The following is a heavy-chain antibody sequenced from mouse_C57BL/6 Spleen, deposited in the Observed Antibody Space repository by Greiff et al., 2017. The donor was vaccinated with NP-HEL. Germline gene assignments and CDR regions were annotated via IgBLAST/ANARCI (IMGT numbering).Heavy chain of an antibody. V-gene: IGHV3-6*01. CDR3: AREGGYGGTWFAY. CDR2: ISYDGSN. J-gene: IGHJ3*01. CDR1: GYSITSGYY. D-gene: IGHD2-2*01. Sequence: QLKESGPGLVKPSQSLSLTCSVTGYSITSGYYWNWIRQFPGNKLEWMGYISYDGSNNYNPSLKNRISITRDTSKNQFFLKLNSVTTEDTATYYCAREGGYGGTWFAYWGQGTLVTVSA.